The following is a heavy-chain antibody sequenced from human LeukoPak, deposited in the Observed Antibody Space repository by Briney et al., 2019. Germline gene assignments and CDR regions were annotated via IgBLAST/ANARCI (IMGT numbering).Heavy chain of an antibody. V-gene: IGHV4-30-2*01. D-gene: IGHD3/OR15-3a*01. CDR3: ARDWTNYFDY. CDR1: GGSISSGGYY. CDR2: IYHSGGT. J-gene: IGHJ4*02. Sequence: PSQTLSLTCTVSGGSISSGGYYWSWIRQPPGKGLEWIGYIYHSGGTYYNPSLKSRVTISVDRSKNQFSLKLSSVTAADTAVYYCARDWTNYFDYWGQGTLVTVSS.